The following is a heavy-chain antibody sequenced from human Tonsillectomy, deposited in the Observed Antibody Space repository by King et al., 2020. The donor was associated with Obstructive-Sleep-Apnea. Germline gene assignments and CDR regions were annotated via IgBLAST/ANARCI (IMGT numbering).Heavy chain of an antibody. CDR1: GFTFSSYA. J-gene: IGHJ4*02. D-gene: IGHD5-24*01. CDR2: ISYDGSNK. Sequence: QLVQSGGGVVQPGRSLRLSCAASGFTFSSYAMHWVRQAPGKGLEWVAVISYDGSNKYYADSLKGRFTISRDNSKNTLYLQMNSLRAEDTAVYYCARDRRWLQLEATRTDYWGQGTLVTVSS. CDR3: ARDRRWLQLEATRTDY. V-gene: IGHV3-30*04.